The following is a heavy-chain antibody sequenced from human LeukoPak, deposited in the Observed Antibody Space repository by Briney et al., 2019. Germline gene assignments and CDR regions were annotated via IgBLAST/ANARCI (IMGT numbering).Heavy chain of an antibody. D-gene: IGHD6-19*01. Sequence: GSSVKVSCKASGGTFSSYAISWVRQAPGQGLEWMGRIIPILGIANYAQKFQGRVTITADKSTSTAYMELSSLRSEDTAVYYCAGWYSSGWRDAFDIWGQGTMVTVSS. CDR2: IIPILGIA. CDR1: GGTFSSYA. J-gene: IGHJ3*02. CDR3: AGWYSSGWRDAFDI. V-gene: IGHV1-69*04.